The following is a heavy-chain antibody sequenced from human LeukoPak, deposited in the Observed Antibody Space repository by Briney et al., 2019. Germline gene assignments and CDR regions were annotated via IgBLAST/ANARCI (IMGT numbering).Heavy chain of an antibody. CDR2: ISGSGGST. V-gene: IGHV3-23*01. J-gene: IGHJ4*02. CDR1: GFTFSRDS. D-gene: IGHD6-13*01. Sequence: GGSLRLSCAASGFTFSRDSMDWVRQAPGKGLEWVSAISGSGGSTYYADSVKGRFTISRDNSKNTLYLQMNSLRAEDTAVYYCAKDFPQQYHWGQGTLVTVSS. CDR3: AKDFPQQYH.